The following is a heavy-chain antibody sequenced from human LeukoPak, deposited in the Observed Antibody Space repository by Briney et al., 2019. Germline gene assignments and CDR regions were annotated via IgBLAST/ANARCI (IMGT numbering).Heavy chain of an antibody. CDR3: ARSAEHCNNGVCFTDYYMDV. CDR2: IYPNSGGT. D-gene: IGHD2-8*01. CDR1: AYTFTGYY. J-gene: IGHJ6*03. Sequence: ASVKVSCKASAYTFTGYYMHWVRQAPGQGLEWMGWIYPNSGGTNYAQNFHGRVTMTRDTSITTAYMELSSLTSDDTAVYFCARSAEHCNNGVCFTDYYMDVWGKGTTVTVSS. V-gene: IGHV1-2*02.